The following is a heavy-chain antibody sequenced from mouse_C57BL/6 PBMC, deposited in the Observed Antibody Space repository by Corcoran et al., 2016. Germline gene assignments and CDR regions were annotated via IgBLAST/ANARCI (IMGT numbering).Heavy chain of an antibody. D-gene: IGHD3-1*01. CDR1: GYTFTDYY. J-gene: IGHJ2*01. CDR2: INPNNGGT. Sequence: EVQLQQSGPELVKPGASVKISCKASGYTFTDYYMNWVKQSHGKSLEWIGDINPNNGGTSYNQKLKGKATLTVDKSSSTAYMELRSLTSEDSAVYYCASGLPYFDYWGQGTTLTVSS. CDR3: ASGLPYFDY. V-gene: IGHV1-26*01.